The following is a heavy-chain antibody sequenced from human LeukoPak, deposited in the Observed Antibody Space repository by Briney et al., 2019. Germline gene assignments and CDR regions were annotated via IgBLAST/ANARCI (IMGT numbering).Heavy chain of an antibody. V-gene: IGHV1-24*01. CDR2: FDLEDGET. CDR1: GYTLTELS. Sequence: GASVKVSCKVSGYTLTELSMHWVRQAPGKGLEWMGGFDLEDGETIYAQKFQGRVTMTEDTSTDTAYMELSSLRSEDTAVYYCATLVFLGVYYDFWSGYSYWGQGTLVTVSS. J-gene: IGHJ4*02. CDR3: ATLVFLGVYYDFWSGYSY. D-gene: IGHD3-3*01.